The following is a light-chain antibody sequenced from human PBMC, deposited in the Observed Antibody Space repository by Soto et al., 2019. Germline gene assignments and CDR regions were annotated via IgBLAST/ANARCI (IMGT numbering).Light chain of an antibody. CDR3: QSYDSSLSWV. V-gene: IGLV1-40*01. CDR2: GNT. J-gene: IGLJ3*02. Sequence: QSVLTQPPSVSGAPGQRVTISCTGSSSNIGAVYDVHWYQHLPGTAPKLLIYGNTNRPSGVPDRFSGSKSGTSASLAITGLQAEDEADYYCQSYDSSLSWVFGGGTKVTVL. CDR1: SSNIGAVYD.